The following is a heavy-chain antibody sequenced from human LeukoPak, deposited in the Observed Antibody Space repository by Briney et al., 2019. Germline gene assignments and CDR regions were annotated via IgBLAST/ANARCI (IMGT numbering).Heavy chain of an antibody. CDR2: VNSDGGGT. V-gene: IGHV3-74*01. J-gene: IGHJ3*02. CDR1: EFTFTNYW. Sequence: PGGSLRLSCAASEFTFTNYWMHWVRQAPGKGLMWVSRVNSDGGGTIYADSVKGRFTVSRDNTKNSVYLQMSSLRADDTGVYYCARGGLDHAYDIWGQGTMVTVSS. D-gene: IGHD6-19*01. CDR3: ARGGLDHAYDI.